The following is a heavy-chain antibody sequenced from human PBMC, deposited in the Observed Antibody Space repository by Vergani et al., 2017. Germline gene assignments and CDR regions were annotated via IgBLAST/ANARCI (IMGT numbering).Heavy chain of an antibody. D-gene: IGHD3-22*01. CDR3: ERPYYASSGYVNWFDP. Sequence: EVQLVQSGAEVKKPGESLRISCKGSGYNFTNYWISWVRQMPGKGLEWMGRIDPGDSYTNYSPSFQGHVTIYADKSISTAYLQWSSLKASDTAIYYCERPYYASSGYVNWFDPWGQGTLVTVSS. V-gene: IGHV5-10-1*03. J-gene: IGHJ5*02. CDR1: GYNFTNYW. CDR2: IDPGDSYT.